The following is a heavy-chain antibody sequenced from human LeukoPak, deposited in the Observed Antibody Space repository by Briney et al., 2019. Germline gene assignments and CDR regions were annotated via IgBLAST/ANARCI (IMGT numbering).Heavy chain of an antibody. J-gene: IGHJ4*02. CDR1: GFTFSYYS. Sequence: GGSLRLSCAVSGFTFSYYSMNWVRQAPGKGLEWVAVIWYDGTNKYDADSVKGRFTISRDNSKNTLYLQMNSLRAEDTAVYYCARGDYYGSRGDYWGQGTLVTVSS. V-gene: IGHV3-33*08. CDR2: IWYDGTNK. CDR3: ARGDYYGSRGDY. D-gene: IGHD3-10*01.